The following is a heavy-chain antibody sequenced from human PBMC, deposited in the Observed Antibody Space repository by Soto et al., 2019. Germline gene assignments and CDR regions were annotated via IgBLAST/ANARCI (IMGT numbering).Heavy chain of an antibody. V-gene: IGHV4-31*03. Sequence: PSETLSLTCTVSGGSISSGGYYWSWIRQHPGKGLEWIGYIYYSGSTYYNPSLKSRVTISVDTSKNQFSLKLSSVTAADTAVYYCARGDQMLSYFDYWGQGTLVTV. CDR2: IYYSGST. D-gene: IGHD2-2*01. J-gene: IGHJ4*02. CDR3: ARGDQMLSYFDY. CDR1: GGSISSGGYY.